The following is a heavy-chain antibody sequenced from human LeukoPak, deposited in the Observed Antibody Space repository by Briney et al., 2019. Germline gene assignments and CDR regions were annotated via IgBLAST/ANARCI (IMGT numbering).Heavy chain of an antibody. Sequence: SETLSLTCAVYGGSFSGYYWSWIRQPPGKGLEWIGEINHSGSTNYNPSLKSRVTISVDTSKNQFSLKLSSVTAADTAVYYCARGGVISAPAFFDYGGREPLVPVPS. CDR2: INHSGST. CDR1: GGSFSGYY. CDR3: ARGGVISAPAFFDY. J-gene: IGHJ4*02. V-gene: IGHV4-34*01. D-gene: IGHD1-26*01.